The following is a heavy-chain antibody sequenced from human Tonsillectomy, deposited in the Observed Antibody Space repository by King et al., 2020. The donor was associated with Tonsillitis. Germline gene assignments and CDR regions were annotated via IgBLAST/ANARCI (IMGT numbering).Heavy chain of an antibody. CDR1: GYSFASHW. CDR3: ARQGKGESPRLLYFFDL. D-gene: IGHD2-8*01. J-gene: IGHJ4*03. Sequence: VQLVESGGEVKKPGESLRISCKGSGYSFASHWISWVRLTPGKGLEWMGMIDPSDSYTKYNPSFQGHVTISADKSIYTAYLQWSSLKASDTAMYYCARQGKGESPRLLYFFDLWGQGTLV. V-gene: IGHV5-10-1*03. CDR2: IDPSDSYT.